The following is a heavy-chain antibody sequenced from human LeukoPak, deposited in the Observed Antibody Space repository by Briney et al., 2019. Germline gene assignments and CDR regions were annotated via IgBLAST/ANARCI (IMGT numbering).Heavy chain of an antibody. CDR2: IYYSGST. Sequence: SETLSLTCTVSGGSISSYYWSWIRQPPGKGLEWIGYIYYSGSTNYNPSLKSRVTISVDTSKNQFSLKLSPVTAADTAVYYCARVGLWDYFDYWGQGTLVTVSS. V-gene: IGHV4-59*01. CDR3: ARVGLWDYFDY. D-gene: IGHD5-18*01. J-gene: IGHJ4*02. CDR1: GGSISSYY.